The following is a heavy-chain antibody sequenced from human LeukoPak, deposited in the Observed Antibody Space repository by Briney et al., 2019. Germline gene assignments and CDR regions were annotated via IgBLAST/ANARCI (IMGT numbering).Heavy chain of an antibody. CDR1: GYTLTELS. J-gene: IGHJ4*02. CDR2: FDPEDGET. V-gene: IGHV1-24*01. D-gene: IGHD3-22*01. Sequence: ASVKVSCKVSGYTLTELSMHWVRQAPGKGLEWMGGFDPEDGETIYAQKFQGRVTMTEDTSTDTAYMEPSSLRSEDTAVYYCATHQYYYDSSGKIDANYWGQGTLVTVSS. CDR3: ATHQYYYDSSGKIDANY.